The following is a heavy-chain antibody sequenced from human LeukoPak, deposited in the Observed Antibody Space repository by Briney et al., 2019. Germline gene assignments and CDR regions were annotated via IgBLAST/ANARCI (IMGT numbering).Heavy chain of an antibody. CDR2: IYTTGST. Sequence: SETLSLTCTVSGGSISSSSYHWSWIRQPAGKGLEWIGRIYTTGSTNYNPSLKSRVTMSVDTSKNQFSLKLSSVTAADTAVYYCARYSALRYFDWFDAFDIWGQGTMVTVSS. V-gene: IGHV4-61*02. J-gene: IGHJ3*02. CDR3: ARYSALRYFDWFDAFDI. CDR1: GGSISSSSYH. D-gene: IGHD3-9*01.